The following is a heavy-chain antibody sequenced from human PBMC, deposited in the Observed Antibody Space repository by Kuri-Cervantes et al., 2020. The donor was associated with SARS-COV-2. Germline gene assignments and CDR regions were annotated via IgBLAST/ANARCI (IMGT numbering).Heavy chain of an antibody. D-gene: IGHD3-3*01. CDR3: ASPPGAIFGYDFWSGYYTPPQHMDV. CDR2: INPNSGNT. CDR1: GYTFTGCY. V-gene: IGHV1-8*02. Sequence: ASVKVSCKASGYTFTGCYMHWVRQAPGQGLEWVGWINPNSGNTGYAQKFQGRVTMTRNTSISTAYMELSSLRSEDTAVYYCASPPGAIFGYDFWSGYYTPPQHMDVWGKGTTVTVSS. J-gene: IGHJ6*03.